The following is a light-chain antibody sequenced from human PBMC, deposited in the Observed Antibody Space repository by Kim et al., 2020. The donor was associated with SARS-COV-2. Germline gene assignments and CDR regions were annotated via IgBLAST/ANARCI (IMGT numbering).Light chain of an antibody. CDR1: QGIRNE. CDR3: LRYDSYRPT. J-gene: IGKJ1*01. CDR2: AAS. V-gene: IGKV1-17*01. Sequence: ACVGDRVTVTCRARQGIRNELGWYQQKPGKAPKRRVYAASSWQSGVPSRFSGSGSGTEFTLTISSLQPEDFATYCCLRYDSYRPTFGQGTKVDIK.